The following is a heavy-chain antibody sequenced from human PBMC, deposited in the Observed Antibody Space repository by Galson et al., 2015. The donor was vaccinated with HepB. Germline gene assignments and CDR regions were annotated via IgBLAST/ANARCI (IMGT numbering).Heavy chain of an antibody. CDR3: ARDGTPRDLLLDY. V-gene: IGHV1-2*06. Sequence: SVKVSCKASGYTFTGYYMHWVRQAPGQGLEWMGRINPNSGGTNYAQKFQGRVTMTRDTSISTAYMELSRLRSDDTAVYYCARDGTPRDLLLDYWGQGTLVTVSS. CDR1: GYTFTGYY. J-gene: IGHJ4*02. CDR2: INPNSGGT. D-gene: IGHD1-1*01.